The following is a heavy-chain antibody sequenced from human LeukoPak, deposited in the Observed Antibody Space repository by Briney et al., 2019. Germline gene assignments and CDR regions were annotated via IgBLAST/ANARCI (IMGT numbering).Heavy chain of an antibody. Sequence: GASVKVSCKASGYXFTSYGMSWVRQAPGQGLEWMGWISAYSGDTNYAQKLQDRVTMTTDTSTRTAYMELRTLRSDDTAVYYCASNTGSDSSGYAYWGQGTLVTVSS. D-gene: IGHD3-22*01. V-gene: IGHV1-18*01. CDR2: ISAYSGDT. CDR3: ASNTGSDSSGYAY. J-gene: IGHJ4*02. CDR1: GYXFTSYG.